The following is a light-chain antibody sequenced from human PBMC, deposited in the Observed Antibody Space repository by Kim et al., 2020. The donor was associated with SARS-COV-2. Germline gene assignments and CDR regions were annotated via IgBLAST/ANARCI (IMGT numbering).Light chain of an antibody. CDR1: NSDVGYYNY. CDR3: ASHALGETLV. V-gene: IGLV2-14*03. J-gene: IGLJ2*01. Sequence: QSALTQPASVSGSPGQSITISCTGTNSDVGYYNYVSWYQQHPGKVPKLMIFDVSNRPSGVSNRFSGSKSGNTASLTISGLQAEDEADYYCASHALGETLVFGGGTKLTVL. CDR2: DVS.